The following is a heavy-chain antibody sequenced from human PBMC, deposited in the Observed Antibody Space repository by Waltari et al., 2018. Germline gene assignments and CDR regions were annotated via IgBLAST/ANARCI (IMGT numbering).Heavy chain of an antibody. CDR3: ARDRIAVRALSY. CDR1: GFTFSRYG. V-gene: IGHV3-33*01. J-gene: IGHJ4*02. Sequence: QVQLVESGGGVVQPGRSLRLSCAASGFTFSRYGMHWVRQAPGKGLEWVAVIWYDGSNKYYADSVKGRFTISRDNSKNTLYLQMNSLRAEDTAVYYCARDRIAVRALSYWGQGTLVTVSS. CDR2: IWYDGSNK. D-gene: IGHD6-6*01.